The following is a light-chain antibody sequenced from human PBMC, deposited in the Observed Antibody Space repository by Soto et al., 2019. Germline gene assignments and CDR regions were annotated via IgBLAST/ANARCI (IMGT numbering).Light chain of an antibody. CDR2: GAS. Sequence: QAVVTQEPSLTVSPGGSVTLTCASSTGAVTSGYYPNWFQQKPGQAPRALIDGASNKHSWTPARFSGSLLGGKAALTLSGVQPEDEAEYYCLLYYGGAHVVFGGGTKVTVL. CDR1: TGAVTSGYY. V-gene: IGLV7-43*01. CDR3: LLYYGGAHVV. J-gene: IGLJ2*01.